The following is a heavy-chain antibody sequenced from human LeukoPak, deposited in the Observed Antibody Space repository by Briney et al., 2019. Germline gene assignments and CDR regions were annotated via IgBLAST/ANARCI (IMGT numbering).Heavy chain of an antibody. D-gene: IGHD3-10*01. J-gene: IGHJ4*02. CDR3: ARDGAGFDGSGSYFDY. Sequence: NPSETLSLTCTVSGGSISSVGYYWSWIRQHPGKGLEWVGFIYYRGITDYNPSLKSRLTISVDTSKNQFFLKLSSVTAADTAVYYCARDGAGFDGSGSYFDYSGQGTLVTVSS. V-gene: IGHV4-31*03. CDR1: GGSISSVGYY. CDR2: IYYRGIT.